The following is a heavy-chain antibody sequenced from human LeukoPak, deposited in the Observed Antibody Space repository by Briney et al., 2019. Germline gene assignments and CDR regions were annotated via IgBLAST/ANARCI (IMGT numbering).Heavy chain of an antibody. CDR2: INAGNGNT. Sequence: ASVKVSCKASGYTFTSYAMHWARQAPGQRLEWMGWINAGNGNTKYSQKFQGRVTITRDTSASTAYMELSSLRSEDTAVYYCARALLWFGELLGDYYYGMDVWGKGTTVTVSS. V-gene: IGHV1-3*01. CDR1: GYTFTSYA. D-gene: IGHD3-10*01. J-gene: IGHJ6*04. CDR3: ARALLWFGELLGDYYYGMDV.